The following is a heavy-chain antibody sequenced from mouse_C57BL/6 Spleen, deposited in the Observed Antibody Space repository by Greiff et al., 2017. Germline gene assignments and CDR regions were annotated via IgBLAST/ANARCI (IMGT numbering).Heavy chain of an antibody. D-gene: IGHD1-1*01. V-gene: IGHV1-82*01. J-gene: IGHJ4*01. Sequence: VQLKESGPELVKPGASVKISCKASGYAFSSSWMNWVKQRPGKGLEWIGRIYPGDGDTNYNGKFKGKATLTADKSSSTAYMQLSSLTSEDSAVYFCARWTVVAAYYAMDYWGQGTSVTVSS. CDR1: GYAFSSSW. CDR2: IYPGDGDT. CDR3: ARWTVVAAYYAMDY.